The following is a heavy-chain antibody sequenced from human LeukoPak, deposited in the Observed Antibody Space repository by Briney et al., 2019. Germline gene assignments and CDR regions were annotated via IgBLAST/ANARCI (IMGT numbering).Heavy chain of an antibody. V-gene: IGHV4-59*01. Sequence: PSETLSLTCTVSGGSISSYYWSWIRQPPGKGLEWIGYIYYSGSTNYNPSLKSRVTISVDTSKNQFSLKLSSVTAADTAVYYCASFWSGYSTFDYWGQGTLVTVSS. CDR1: GGSISSYY. D-gene: IGHD3-3*01. CDR2: IYYSGST. J-gene: IGHJ4*02. CDR3: ASFWSGYSTFDY.